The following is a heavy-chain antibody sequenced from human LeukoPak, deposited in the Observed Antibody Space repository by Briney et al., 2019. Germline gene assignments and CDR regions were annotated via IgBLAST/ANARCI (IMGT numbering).Heavy chain of an antibody. Sequence: SQTLSLTCAISGDTVPSNSVAWNWIRQSPSRGLEWLGRTYYRSKWYNDYAVSVKSRITINPDTSKNQFSLQLNSVTPEDTAVYYCARSDYYFDYWGQGTLVTVSS. CDR1: GDTVPSNSVA. V-gene: IGHV6-1*01. D-gene: IGHD3/OR15-3a*01. CDR3: ARSDYYFDY. J-gene: IGHJ4*02. CDR2: TYYRSKWYN.